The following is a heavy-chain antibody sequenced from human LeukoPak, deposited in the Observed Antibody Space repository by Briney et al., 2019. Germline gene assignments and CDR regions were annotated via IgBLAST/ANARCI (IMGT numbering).Heavy chain of an antibody. CDR1: GYNFTSHW. CDR2: IYPGDFDT. Sequence: GESLKISCKAFGYNFTSHWIGWVRQMPGKGLEWMGIIYPGDFDTRYSPSSQGQVTISADKSTSTAYLQWSSLKASDTAIYYCARLGDLYGDYGIHDYWGQGTLVTVSS. CDR3: ARLGDLYGDYGIHDY. J-gene: IGHJ4*02. D-gene: IGHD4-17*01. V-gene: IGHV5-51*01.